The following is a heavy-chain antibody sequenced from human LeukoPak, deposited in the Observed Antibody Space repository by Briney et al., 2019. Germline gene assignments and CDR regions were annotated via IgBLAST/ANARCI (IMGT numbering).Heavy chain of an antibody. D-gene: IGHD4-23*01. CDR1: GFTFSSYT. Sequence: GGSLRLSCAASGFTFSSYTMNWVRQAPGRGLEWVSSIISNSRYIHYADSVKGRFTISRDNAKNSLYLQMNSLRAEDTAVYYCASEDYGGNYDYWGQGTLVTVSS. CDR3: ASEDYGGNYDY. CDR2: IISNSRYI. V-gene: IGHV3-21*01. J-gene: IGHJ4*02.